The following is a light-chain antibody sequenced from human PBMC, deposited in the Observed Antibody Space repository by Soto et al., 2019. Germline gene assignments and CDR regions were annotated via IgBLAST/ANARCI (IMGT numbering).Light chain of an antibody. CDR1: QSISSY. J-gene: IGKJ2*01. Sequence: DIPMAQSPSALSASVGDTVTITCRASQSISSYLNWYQQKPGQAPKLLIYAASILQRGVPSRFSGFGSGTDFTLTISGLQPEDVATYHSQQSYNSLYTFGQGTKLEIK. V-gene: IGKV1-39*01. CDR3: QQSYNSLYT. CDR2: AAS.